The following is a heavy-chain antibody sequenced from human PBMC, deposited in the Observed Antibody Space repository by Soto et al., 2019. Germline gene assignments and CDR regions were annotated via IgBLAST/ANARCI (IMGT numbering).Heavy chain of an antibody. V-gene: IGHV1-2*02. CDR1: GYTFTGYY. J-gene: IGHJ5*02. D-gene: IGHD2-2*01. Sequence: QVQLVKSGAEVKKPGASVKVSCKASGYTFTGYYMHWVRQAPGQGLEWMGWINPNSGGTNYAQKFQGRVTMTRDTSISTAYMELSRLRSDDTAVYYCARDPLKRYIVVVPAAISFDPWGQGTLVTVSS. CDR2: INPNSGGT. CDR3: ARDPLKRYIVVVPAAISFDP.